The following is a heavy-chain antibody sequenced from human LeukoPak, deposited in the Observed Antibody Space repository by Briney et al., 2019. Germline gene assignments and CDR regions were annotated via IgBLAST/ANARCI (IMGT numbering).Heavy chain of an antibody. CDR1: GYTFTGYY. CDR2: INPNSGGT. Sequence: ASVKVSCKASGYTFTGYYILWVRQAPGQGLEWMGWINPNSGGTNYAQNFQGRVTMTRDTSISTAYMELYRLRSDDTAVYYCARDRRDLAPYYCYVDVWGQGTTVTVSS. V-gene: IGHV1-2*02. CDR3: ARDRRDLAPYYCYVDV. J-gene: IGHJ6*03.